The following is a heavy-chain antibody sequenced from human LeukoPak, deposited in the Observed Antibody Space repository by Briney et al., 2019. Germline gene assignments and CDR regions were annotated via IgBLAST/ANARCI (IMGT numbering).Heavy chain of an antibody. CDR2: IYHSGST. J-gene: IGHJ4*02. Sequence: SEPLSLTCAVSGGSISSGGYSWSWIRQPPGKGLEWIEYIYHSGSTYYNPSLKSRVTISVDRSKNQFSLKLSSVTAADTAVYYCAKGLFTTGAHYFDYWGQGTLVTVSS. CDR1: GGSISSGGYS. V-gene: IGHV4-30-2*01. D-gene: IGHD3-22*01. CDR3: AKGLFTTGAHYFDY.